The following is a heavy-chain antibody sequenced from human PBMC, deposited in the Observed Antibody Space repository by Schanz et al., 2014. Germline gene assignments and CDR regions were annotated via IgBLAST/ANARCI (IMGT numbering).Heavy chain of an antibody. D-gene: IGHD7-27*01. V-gene: IGHV3-48*01. Sequence: VQLVESGGGVVQPGTSLRLSCAASGFSFSDYSMNWVRQAPGKGLEWISYIKISGDVFYTDSVKGRFTISRDNAKNTLHLQMNSLRVEDTAIYYCVRDYNWGFDNWGQGTLVTVSS. CDR1: GFSFSDYS. J-gene: IGHJ4*02. CDR2: IKISGDV. CDR3: VRDYNWGFDN.